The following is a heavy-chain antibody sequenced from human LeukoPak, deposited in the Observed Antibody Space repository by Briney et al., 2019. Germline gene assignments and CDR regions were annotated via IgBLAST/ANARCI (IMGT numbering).Heavy chain of an antibody. Sequence: SETLSLTCTVSGGSISSSSNYWGCIRQPPGKGLEWIGSIYYSGSTYYNPSLKSRVTISVDTSKNQFSLKLSSVTAADTAVYYCARHTDYYDSSGYSIDYWGQGTLVTVSS. J-gene: IGHJ4*02. D-gene: IGHD3-22*01. CDR1: GGSISSSSNY. CDR3: ARHTDYYDSSGYSIDY. CDR2: IYYSGST. V-gene: IGHV4-39*01.